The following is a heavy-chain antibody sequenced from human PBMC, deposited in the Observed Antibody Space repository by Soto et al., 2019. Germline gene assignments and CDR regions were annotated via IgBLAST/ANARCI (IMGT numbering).Heavy chain of an antibody. CDR1: GFTFSSYG. V-gene: IGHV3-72*01. J-gene: IGHJ4*02. Sequence: VQLVESGGGVVQPGRSLRLSCAASGFTFSSYGMHWVRQAPGMGLEWVGRTRNKANSYTTEYAASVKGRFTISRDDSKNSLYLQMNSLKTDDTAVYYCVRVRGGGTYHFDYWGQGTLVTVSS. CDR2: TRNKANSYTT. CDR3: VRVRGGGTYHFDY. D-gene: IGHD3-10*01.